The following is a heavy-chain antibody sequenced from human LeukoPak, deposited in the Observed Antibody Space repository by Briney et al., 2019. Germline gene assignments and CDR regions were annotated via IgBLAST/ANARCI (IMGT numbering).Heavy chain of an antibody. CDR2: ISGSGGST. D-gene: IGHD5-24*01. J-gene: IGHJ4*02. CDR3: ARGRDGYSQFDY. CDR1: GFTFSSYA. V-gene: IGHV3-23*01. Sequence: GGSLRLSCAASGFTFSSYAMSWVRQAPGKGLEWVSAISGSGGSTYYAASVKGRFTISRDNSKNTLYLQMNSLRAEDTAVYYCARGRDGYSQFDYWGQGTLVTVSS.